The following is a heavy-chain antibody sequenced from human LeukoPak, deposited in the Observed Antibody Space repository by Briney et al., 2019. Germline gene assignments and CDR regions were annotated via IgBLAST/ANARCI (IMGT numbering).Heavy chain of an antibody. V-gene: IGHV1-69*06. D-gene: IGHD2-21*02. Sequence: SVKVSCKASGGTFSSYAISWVRQAPGQGLEWMGGIIPIFGTANYAQKFQGRVTITADKSTSTAYMELSSLRSEDTAVYYCATPGSCGGDCYNNWLDPWGQGTLVTVSS. J-gene: IGHJ5*02. CDR2: IIPIFGTA. CDR1: GGTFSSYA. CDR3: ATPGSCGGDCYNNWLDP.